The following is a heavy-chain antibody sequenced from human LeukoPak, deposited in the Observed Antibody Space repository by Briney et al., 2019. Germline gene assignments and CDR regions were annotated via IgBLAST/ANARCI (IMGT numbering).Heavy chain of an antibody. CDR3: ARWRDFWSGYEDAFDI. V-gene: IGHV4-61*02. D-gene: IGHD3-3*01. Sequence: PSQTLSLTCTVSGVSISSGSYYWNWIRQPAGKGLEWIGRIYTSGSTNYNPSLKSRVTISVDTSKNQFSLKLSSVTAADTAVYYCARWRDFWSGYEDAFDIWGQGTMVTVSS. CDR1: GVSISSGSYY. J-gene: IGHJ3*02. CDR2: IYTSGST.